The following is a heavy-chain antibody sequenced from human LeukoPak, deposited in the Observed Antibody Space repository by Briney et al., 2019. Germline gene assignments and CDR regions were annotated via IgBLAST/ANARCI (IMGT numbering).Heavy chain of an antibody. V-gene: IGHV4-4*02. Sequence: SETLSLTCAVSGGSISMSNWGSWVRQPPGMGLEWIGELYHNGNTNYNPPLKSRVTISTDKSKSQFYLKLSSVTAADTAVYYCASQDFYHTCTGYFDLGACGNVVIVSA. CDR3: ASQDFYHTCTGYFDL. J-gene: IGHJ2*01. CDR1: GGSISMSNW. CDR2: LYHNGNT. D-gene: IGHD3-9*01.